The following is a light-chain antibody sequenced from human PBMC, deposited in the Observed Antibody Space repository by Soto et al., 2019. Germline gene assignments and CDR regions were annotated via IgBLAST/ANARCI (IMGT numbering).Light chain of an antibody. V-gene: IGLV2-8*01. Sequence: QSVLTQPPSASGSPGQSVTIPCTGTSSDVGGYNFVSWYQQHPGKAPKLMIYEVNKRPSGVPDRFSGSKSGNTASLTVSGLQAEDEADYYCSSHAGSINLIFGGGTQLTVL. CDR1: SSDVGGYNF. J-gene: IGLJ2*01. CDR3: SSHAGSINLI. CDR2: EVN.